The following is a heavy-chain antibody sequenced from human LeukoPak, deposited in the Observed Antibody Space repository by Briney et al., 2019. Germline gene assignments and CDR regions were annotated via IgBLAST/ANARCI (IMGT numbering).Heavy chain of an antibody. CDR3: ARDSTSSSFFPPDY. CDR2: ISAYNGNT. D-gene: IGHD6-13*01. V-gene: IGHV1-18*01. J-gene: IGHJ4*02. CDR1: GYTFTSYG. Sequence: GASVKVSRKASGYTFTSYGISWVRQAPGQGLEWMGWISAYNGNTNYAQKLQGRVTMTTDTSTSTAYMELRSLRSDDTAASYCARDSTSSSFFPPDYWGQGTLVTVSS.